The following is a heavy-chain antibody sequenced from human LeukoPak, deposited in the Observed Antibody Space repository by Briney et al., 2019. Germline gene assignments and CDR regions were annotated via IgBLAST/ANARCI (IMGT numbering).Heavy chain of an antibody. Sequence: PSETLSLTCGVSGGSLSFYYWSWIRQSQGKGLEWIAEISQNGDSNYNISLKSRVTISLDKSKNQVYLKLNSVTAADTAVYYCARALGAFDIWGQGTMVTVSS. CDR3: ARALGAFDI. CDR1: GGSLSFYY. V-gene: IGHV4-34*01. CDR2: ISQNGDS. J-gene: IGHJ3*02.